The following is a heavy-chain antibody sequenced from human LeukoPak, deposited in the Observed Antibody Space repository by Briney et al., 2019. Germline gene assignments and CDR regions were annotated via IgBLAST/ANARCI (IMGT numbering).Heavy chain of an antibody. Sequence: PGGSLRLSCAASGFTFSSYAMHWVRQAPGKGLEWVAVISYDGSNKYYADSVKGRFTISRDNSKNTLYLQMNSLRAGDTAVYYCARAYYGDYEDGMDVWGQGTTVTVSS. J-gene: IGHJ6*02. CDR3: ARAYYGDYEDGMDV. CDR2: ISYDGSNK. CDR1: GFTFSSYA. V-gene: IGHV3-30-3*01. D-gene: IGHD4-17*01.